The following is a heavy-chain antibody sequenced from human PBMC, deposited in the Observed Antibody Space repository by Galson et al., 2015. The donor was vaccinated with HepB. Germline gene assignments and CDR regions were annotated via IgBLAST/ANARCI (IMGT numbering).Heavy chain of an antibody. D-gene: IGHD2-2*01. CDR1: GGSFSGYY. Sequence: TLSLTCAVYGGSFSGYYWSWIRQPPGKGLEWIGEINHSGSTNYNPSLKSRVTISVDTSKNQFSLKLSSVTAADTAVYYCARGSYCSSTSCYGFSWFDPWGQGTLVTVSS. CDR3: ARGSYCSSTSCYGFSWFDP. J-gene: IGHJ5*02. V-gene: IGHV4-34*01. CDR2: INHSGST.